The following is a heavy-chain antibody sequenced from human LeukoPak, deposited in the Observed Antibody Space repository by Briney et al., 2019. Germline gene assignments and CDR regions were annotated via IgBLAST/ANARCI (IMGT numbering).Heavy chain of an antibody. Sequence: GASVKVSCKASGYTFTSYGISWVRQAPGQGLEWMGWISAYNGNTNYAQKLQGRVTMTTDTSTSTAYMELRSLRSDDTAVYYCARDSDDYGDYPCAFDIWGQGTMVTVSS. D-gene: IGHD4-17*01. V-gene: IGHV1-18*01. CDR3: ARDSDDYGDYPCAFDI. CDR1: GYTFTSYG. J-gene: IGHJ3*02. CDR2: ISAYNGNT.